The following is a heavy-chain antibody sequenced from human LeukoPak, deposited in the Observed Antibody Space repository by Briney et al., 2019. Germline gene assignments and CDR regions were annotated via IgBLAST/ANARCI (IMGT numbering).Heavy chain of an antibody. Sequence: SETLSLTCTVSGGSISSYYWSWIRQPPGKGLEWIGYIYYSGSTNYNPSLKSRVTISVDTSKNQFSLKLSSVTAADTAVYYCARVGGGNWGDYYYYGMDVWGQGTTVTVSS. V-gene: IGHV4-59*12. CDR1: GGSISSYY. D-gene: IGHD7-27*01. J-gene: IGHJ6*02. CDR3: ARVGGGNWGDYYYYGMDV. CDR2: IYYSGST.